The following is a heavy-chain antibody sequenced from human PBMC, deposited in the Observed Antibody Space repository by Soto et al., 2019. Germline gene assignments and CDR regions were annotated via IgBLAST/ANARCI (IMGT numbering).Heavy chain of an antibody. CDR1: GFTFSSYA. Sequence: GGSLRLSCAASGFTFSSYAMHWVRQAPGKGLEWVAVISYDGSNKYYADSVKGRFTISRDNSKNTLYLQMNSLRAEDTAVYYCARVHSSSSIYYYYGMDVWGQGTTVTVSS. D-gene: IGHD6-6*01. V-gene: IGHV3-30-3*01. CDR3: ARVHSSSSIYYYYGMDV. CDR2: ISYDGSNK. J-gene: IGHJ6*02.